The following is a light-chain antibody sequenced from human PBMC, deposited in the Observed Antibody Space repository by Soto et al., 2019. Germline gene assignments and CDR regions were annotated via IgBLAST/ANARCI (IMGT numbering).Light chain of an antibody. V-gene: IGKV1-39*01. CDR2: AAS. Sequence: DIQMTQSPSTLSASVGDRVTITCRASQSTSSWLAWCQQKPGKAPNLLIYAASSLQSGVPSRFSGSGSGTDFTLTISSLQPEDFATYYCQQTYSSPTFGQGTRLEIK. CDR1: QSTSSW. J-gene: IGKJ5*01. CDR3: QQTYSSPT.